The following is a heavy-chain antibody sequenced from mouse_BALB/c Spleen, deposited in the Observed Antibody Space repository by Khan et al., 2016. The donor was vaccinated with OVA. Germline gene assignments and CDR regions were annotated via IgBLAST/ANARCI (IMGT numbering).Heavy chain of an antibody. V-gene: IGHV5-6-4*01. CDR1: GFSFTTYT. Sequence: EVELVESGGGLVRPGGSLKLSCAASGFSFTTYTMSWVRQTPEKRLEWVATINSGSTYTYYPDSVKGRFTISRDNAKNTLYLQMSSLKSEDTAMXYCTRDGNYAHWYFDVWGAGTTVTGSS. J-gene: IGHJ1*01. CDR3: TRDGNYAHWYFDV. D-gene: IGHD2-1*01. CDR2: INSGSTYT.